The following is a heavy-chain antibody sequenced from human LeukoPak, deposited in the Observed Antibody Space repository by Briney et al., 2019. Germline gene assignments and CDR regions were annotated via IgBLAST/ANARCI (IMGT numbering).Heavy chain of an antibody. CDR2: ISGNGALT. CDR3: AKGEGFYDRSAYDY. V-gene: IGHV3-23*01. Sequence: PGGSLRLSCAASGFTFSNYAMSWVRQAPGKGLEWLLDISGNGALTRYADSVKGRFTISRDNSKNSLFLQMNSLRAEYTAIYYCAKGEGFYDRSAYDYWGQGTLVTVSS. D-gene: IGHD3-22*01. CDR1: GFTFSNYA. J-gene: IGHJ4*02.